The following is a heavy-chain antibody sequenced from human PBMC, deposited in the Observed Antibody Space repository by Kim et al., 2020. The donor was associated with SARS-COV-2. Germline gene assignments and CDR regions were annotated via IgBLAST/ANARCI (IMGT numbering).Heavy chain of an antibody. CDR1: GGSISSTSYY. V-gene: IGHV4-39*01. Sequence: SETLSLTCTVSGGSISSTSYYWGWIRQPPGKGLEWIGSIYYSGTTYYNPSLKSRVTISIDTSKNQFSLKLSSVTAADTAVYHCASPYYDFLSDSERYYYG. J-gene: IGHJ6*01. CDR3: ASPYYDFLSDSERYYYG. D-gene: IGHD3-3*01. CDR2: IYYSGTT.